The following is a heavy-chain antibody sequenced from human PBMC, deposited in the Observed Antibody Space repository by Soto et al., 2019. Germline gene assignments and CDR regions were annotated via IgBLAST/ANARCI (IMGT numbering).Heavy chain of an antibody. CDR3: ARADPFRGSWGWFDP. Sequence: SETLSLTCTVPGGSISSYYWSWIRQPPGKGLEWIGYIYYSGSTNYNPSLKSRVTISVDTSKNQFSLKLSSVTAADTAVYYCARADPFRGSWGWFDPWGQGTLVTVSS. CDR1: GGSISSYY. J-gene: IGHJ5*02. V-gene: IGHV4-59*01. D-gene: IGHD6-13*01. CDR2: IYYSGST.